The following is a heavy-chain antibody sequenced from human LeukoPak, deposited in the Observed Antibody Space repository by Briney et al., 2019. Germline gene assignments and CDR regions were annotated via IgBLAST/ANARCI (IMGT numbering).Heavy chain of an antibody. V-gene: IGHV4-39*07. CDR3: ARDHKGLDY. Sequence: PSETLSLTCTVSGGSISSSSHYWGWIRQPPGKGLEWIGNIYYSGSTHYNSSLKSRVTISVDTSKNQFSLKLSSVTAADTAVYYCARDHKGLDYWGRGTLVTVSS. CDR1: GGSISSSSHY. J-gene: IGHJ4*02. CDR2: IYYSGST.